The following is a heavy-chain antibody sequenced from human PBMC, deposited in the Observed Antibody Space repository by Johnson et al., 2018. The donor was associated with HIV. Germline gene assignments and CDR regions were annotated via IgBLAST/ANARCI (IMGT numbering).Heavy chain of an antibody. V-gene: IGHV3-7*01. CDR2: IRQDGNER. D-gene: IGHD3/OR15-3a*01. J-gene: IGHJ3*02. Sequence: VQLVESGGALVQPGGSLRLSCAASGFNFSTYWMSWVRQAPGKGLEWVANIRQDGNERNYVDSVKGRFTISRDNAKNSLYLQMNILRADDTAVYYCAREDPYWTVDSCLLPGAFEIWGQGTMVTISS. CDR3: AREDPYWTVDSCLLPGAFEI. CDR1: GFNFSTYW.